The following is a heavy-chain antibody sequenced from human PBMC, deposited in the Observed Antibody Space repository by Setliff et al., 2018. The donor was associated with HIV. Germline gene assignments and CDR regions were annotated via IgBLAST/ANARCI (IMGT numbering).Heavy chain of an antibody. J-gene: IGHJ4*02. V-gene: IGHV4-34*01. CDR3: ARARRDTSGWHGPPPDY. Sequence: SETLSLTCAVYVGSFSGHYWIWIRQPPGKGLEWIGETNPSGSTKYNPSLKSRVTISLDKSKNQFSLKLSSLTAADTAVYYCARARRDTSGWHGPPPDYWGQGILVTVSS. D-gene: IGHD6-19*01. CDR1: VGSFSGHY. CDR2: TNPSGST.